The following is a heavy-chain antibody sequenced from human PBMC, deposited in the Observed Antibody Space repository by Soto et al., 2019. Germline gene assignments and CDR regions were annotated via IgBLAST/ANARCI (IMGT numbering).Heavy chain of an antibody. CDR3: ARDGAVAGTFDY. CDR1: GFTFSSYS. Sequence: EVQLVESGGGLVKPGGSLRLSCAASGFTFSSYSMNWVRQAPGKGLEWVSSISSSSSYIYYADSVKGRFTISRDNAKNSLYLQMNSLRAEDTAVYYCARDGAVAGTFDYWGQGTLVTVSS. D-gene: IGHD6-19*01. V-gene: IGHV3-21*01. J-gene: IGHJ4*02. CDR2: ISSSSSYI.